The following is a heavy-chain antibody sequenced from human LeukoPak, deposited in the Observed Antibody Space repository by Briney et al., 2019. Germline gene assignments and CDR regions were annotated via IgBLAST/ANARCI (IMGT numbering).Heavy chain of an antibody. CDR1: GFTFKNAW. V-gene: IGHV3-11*05. CDR2: ISSSSSYT. J-gene: IGHJ3*02. CDR3: ARVALDAFDI. Sequence: GGSLRLSCAASGFTFKNAWMSWVRQAPGKGLEWVSYISSSSSYTNYADSVKGRFTISRDNAKNSLYLQMNSLRAEDTAVYYCARVALDAFDIWGQGTMVTVSS.